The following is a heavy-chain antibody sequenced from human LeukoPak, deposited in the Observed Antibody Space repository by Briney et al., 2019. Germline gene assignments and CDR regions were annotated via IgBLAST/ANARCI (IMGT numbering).Heavy chain of an antibody. CDR1: GGSISSSIYY. Sequence: RPSETLSLTCTVSGGSISSSIYYWGWSRQPPGKGLEWIGSISYSGDTFYHPSLKSRVTISVDTSTNQFSLTLTSVTAADTAVYKCARQRTTGTARGYFDSWGQGTLVTVSS. V-gene: IGHV4-39*01. J-gene: IGHJ4*02. CDR3: ARQRTTGTARGYFDS. CDR2: ISYSGDT. D-gene: IGHD1-1*01.